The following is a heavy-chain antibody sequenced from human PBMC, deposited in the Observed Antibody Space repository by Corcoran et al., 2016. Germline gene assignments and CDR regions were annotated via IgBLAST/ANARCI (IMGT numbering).Heavy chain of an antibody. D-gene: IGHD3-3*01. J-gene: IGHJ4*02. CDR3: AKITYYDFWSGWKEVDY. CDR1: GYTLTELS. V-gene: IGHV1-24*01. CDR2: FDPEDGET. Sequence: QVQLVQSGAEVQKPGASVKVSCKVSGYTLTELSMHWVRQAPGKGLEWMGGFDPEDGETIYAQKFQGRVTMTEDTSTDTAYMELSSLRSEDTAVYYCAKITYYDFWSGWKEVDYWGQGTLVTVSS.